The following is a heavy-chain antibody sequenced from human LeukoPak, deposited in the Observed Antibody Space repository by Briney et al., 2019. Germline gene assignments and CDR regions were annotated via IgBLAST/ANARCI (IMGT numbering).Heavy chain of an antibody. Sequence: ASVKVSCKASGYTFTSYAMHWVRQAPGQRLEWMGWINAGNGNTKYSQKFQGRVTITADESTSTAYMELSSLRSEDTAVYYCARSWIQLWLLLDYWGQGTLVTVSS. D-gene: IGHD5-18*01. V-gene: IGHV1-3*01. J-gene: IGHJ4*02. CDR2: INAGNGNT. CDR1: GYTFTSYA. CDR3: ARSWIQLWLLLDY.